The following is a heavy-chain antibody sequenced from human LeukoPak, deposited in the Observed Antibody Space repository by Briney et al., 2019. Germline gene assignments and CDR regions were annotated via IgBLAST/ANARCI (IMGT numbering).Heavy chain of an antibody. J-gene: IGHJ6*02. V-gene: IGHV3-30-3*01. D-gene: IGHD3-10*01. CDR2: ISYDGSSK. Sequence: PGRSLRLSCAASGFTFSSYAMHWVRQAPGKGLEWVAVISYDGSSKYCADSVKGRFTISRDNSKNTLYLQMNSLRAEDTAVYYCARDKTIRITMVRGVMARGDYYYGMDVWGQGTTVTVSS. CDR1: GFTFSSYA. CDR3: ARDKTIRITMVRGVMARGDYYYGMDV.